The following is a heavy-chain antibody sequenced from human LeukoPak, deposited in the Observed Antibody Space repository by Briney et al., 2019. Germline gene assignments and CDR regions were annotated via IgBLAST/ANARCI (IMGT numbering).Heavy chain of an antibody. V-gene: IGHV3-23*01. CDR3: AKRGGFDSSGYYQPPEDY. CDR1: GFTFSNFA. D-gene: IGHD3-22*01. Sequence: PGGPLRLSCVASGFTFSNFAISWVRQAPGKGLEWVSAISGSGLSTYYADSVKGRFTISRDNSKNTVYLQMNGLSAEDAAVYYCAKRGGFDSSGYYQPPEDYWGQGTLVTVSS. J-gene: IGHJ4*02. CDR2: ISGSGLST.